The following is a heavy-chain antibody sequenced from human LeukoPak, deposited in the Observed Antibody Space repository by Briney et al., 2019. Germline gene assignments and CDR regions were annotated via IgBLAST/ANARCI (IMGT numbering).Heavy chain of an antibody. CDR1: GGSFSGYY. V-gene: IGHV4-34*01. J-gene: IGHJ6*03. Sequence: SETLSLTCAVYGGSFSGYYWSWIRQPPGKGLEWIGEINHSGSTNYNPSLKSRVTISVDTSKNQFSLKLSSVTAADTAVYYCARGIIDSSGWYGYYYYYMDVWGKGTTVTISS. CDR2: INHSGST. D-gene: IGHD6-19*01. CDR3: ARGIIDSSGWYGYYYYYMDV.